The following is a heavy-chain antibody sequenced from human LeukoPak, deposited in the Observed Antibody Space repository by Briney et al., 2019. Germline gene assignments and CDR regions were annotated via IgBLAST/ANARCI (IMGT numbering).Heavy chain of an antibody. CDR3: ARQAAAGLYYYYGMDV. J-gene: IGHJ6*02. CDR2: IYSDSGDT. V-gene: IGHV1-2*04. CDR1: GYTFTGFY. D-gene: IGHD6-13*01. Sequence: ASVKVSCKASGYTFTGFYIHWVRQAPGQGLEWMGWIYSDSGDTNYAQKFQGWVTMTRDTSISTAYMELSRLRSDDTAVYYCARQAAAGLYYYYGMDVWGQGTTVTVSS.